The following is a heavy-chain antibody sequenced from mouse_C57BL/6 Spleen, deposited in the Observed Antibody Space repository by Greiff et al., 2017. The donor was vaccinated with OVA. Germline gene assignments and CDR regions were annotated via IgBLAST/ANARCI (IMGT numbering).Heavy chain of an antibody. V-gene: IGHV2-5*01. CDR3: ANYYYGSSYVDY. Sequence: VNVVESGPGLVQPSQSLSITCTVSGFSLTSYGVHWVRQSPGKGLEWLGVIWRGGSTDYNAAFMSRLSITKDNSKSQVFFKMNSLQADDTAIYYCANYYYGSSYVDYWGQGTSVTVSS. D-gene: IGHD1-1*01. J-gene: IGHJ4*01. CDR2: IWRGGST. CDR1: GFSLTSYG.